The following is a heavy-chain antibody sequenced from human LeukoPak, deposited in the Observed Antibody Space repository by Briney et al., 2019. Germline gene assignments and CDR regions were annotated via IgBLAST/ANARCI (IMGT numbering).Heavy chain of an antibody. CDR1: GGSISSYY. V-gene: IGHV4-59*12. Sequence: SETLSLTCTVSGGSISSYYWSWIRQPPGEGLEWIGYIYYSGSTYYNPSLKSRVTISVDTSKNQFSLKLSSVTAADTAVYYCARESNVVVPAAILPAFDIWGQGTMVTVSS. J-gene: IGHJ3*02. CDR3: ARESNVVVPAAILPAFDI. CDR2: IYYSGST. D-gene: IGHD2-2*02.